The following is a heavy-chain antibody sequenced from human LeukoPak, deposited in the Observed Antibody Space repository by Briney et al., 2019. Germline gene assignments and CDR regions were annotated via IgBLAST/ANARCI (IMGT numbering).Heavy chain of an antibody. D-gene: IGHD1-26*01. CDR2: IYYTGST. CDR1: GGSISSSSYY. V-gene: IGHV4-61*01. Sequence: ASETLSLTCTVSGGSISSSSYYWGWIRQPPGKGLEWIGHIYYTGSTNYNPSLKSRVIISVDTSKNQFSLRLSPVLAADTAVYYCAREEGEWELLGLVHYMDVWGKGTTVTISS. CDR3: AREEGEWELLGLVHYMDV. J-gene: IGHJ6*03.